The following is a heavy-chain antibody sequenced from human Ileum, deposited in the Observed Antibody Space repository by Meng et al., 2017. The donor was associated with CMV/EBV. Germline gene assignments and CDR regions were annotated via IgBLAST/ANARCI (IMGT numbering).Heavy chain of an antibody. D-gene: IGHD2-15*01. V-gene: IGHV3-23*01. CDR1: GFTFSNYA. CDR2: ISDRGGDGAGAK. Sequence: GGSLRLSCAASGFTFSNYAMTWVRQVPGKGLEWVATISDRGGDGAGAKYYADSVKGRFTISRDNSKNTLYLQMRSLGAEDTAKYYCVKNNDKYQYGRGYFVNWGQGTQVTVSS. CDR3: VKNNDKYQYGRGYFVN. J-gene: IGHJ4*02.